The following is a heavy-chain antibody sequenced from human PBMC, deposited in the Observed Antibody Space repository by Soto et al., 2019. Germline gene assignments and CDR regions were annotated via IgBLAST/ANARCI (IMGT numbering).Heavy chain of an antibody. V-gene: IGHV4-39*01. CDR2: IYYSGST. D-gene: IGHD2-8*01. J-gene: IGHJ5*02. CDR1: GGSISSSSYY. Sequence: QLQLQESGPGLVKPSETLSLTCTVSGGSISSSSYYWGWIRQPPGKGLEWIGSIYYSGSTYYNPSLEDRVSISGHTHKNQFPLKLSSVTAADTAVYYCARQPTGDDQGRPPQGVGVDPWGQGTLVTVAS. CDR3: ARQPTGDDQGRPPQGVGVDP.